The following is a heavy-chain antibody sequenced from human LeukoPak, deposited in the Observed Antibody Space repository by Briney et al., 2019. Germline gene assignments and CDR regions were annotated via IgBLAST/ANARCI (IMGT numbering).Heavy chain of an antibody. J-gene: IGHJ4*02. CDR3: AKKRLGYFDY. CDR2: ISSSSSYI. D-gene: IGHD6-19*01. Sequence: GGPLRLSCAASGFTFSSYSMNWVRQAPGKGLEWVSSISSSSSYIYYADSVKGRFTISRDNSKNTLYLQMNSLRAEDTAVYYCAKKRLGYFDYWGQGTLVTVSS. CDR1: GFTFSSYS. V-gene: IGHV3-21*04.